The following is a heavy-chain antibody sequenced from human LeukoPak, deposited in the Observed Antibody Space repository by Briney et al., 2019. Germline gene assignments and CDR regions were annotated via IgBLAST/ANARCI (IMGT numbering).Heavy chain of an antibody. V-gene: IGHV4-59*01. J-gene: IGHJ6*03. CDR2: IYYSGST. CDR1: GGSISSYY. Sequence: PSETLSLTXTVPGGSISSYYWSWLRQPPGKGLEWIGYIYYSGSTNYNPSLKSRVTISVDTSKNQSSLKLSSVTAADTAVYYCARARSDFWSGYHYYYYMDVWAKGPRSPSP. D-gene: IGHD3-3*01. CDR3: ARARSDFWSGYHYYYYMDV.